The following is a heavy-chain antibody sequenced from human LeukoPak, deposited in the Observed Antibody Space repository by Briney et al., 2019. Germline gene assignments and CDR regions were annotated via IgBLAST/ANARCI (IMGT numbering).Heavy chain of an antibody. CDR1: GFTFSDYY. CDR2: ISSSGSNV. V-gene: IGHV3-11*04. Sequence: GGSLRLSCAASGFTFSDYYMGWIRQAPGKGLEWVSYISSSGSNVYYADSVKGRFTIARDNAKNSLYLQMNSLRAEDTAVYYCARAPARARLDYWGQGTLVTVSS. D-gene: IGHD6-6*01. CDR3: ARAPARARLDY. J-gene: IGHJ4*02.